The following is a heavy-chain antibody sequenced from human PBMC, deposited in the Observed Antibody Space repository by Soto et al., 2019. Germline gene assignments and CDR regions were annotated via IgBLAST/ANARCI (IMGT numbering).Heavy chain of an antibody. Sequence: GASVKVSCKPSGYSFSNFYVHWVRQAPGQGLEWMGIIDPSSGTTSYTQKFQERVTMTRDTSMSTVYMELSRLRSEDTAVYYCARGAVVVPNGLIAGMDVWGLGTTVTVLL. CDR3: ARGAVVVPNGLIAGMDV. D-gene: IGHD2-15*01. CDR2: IDPSSGTT. CDR1: GYSFSNFY. J-gene: IGHJ6*02. V-gene: IGHV1-46*01.